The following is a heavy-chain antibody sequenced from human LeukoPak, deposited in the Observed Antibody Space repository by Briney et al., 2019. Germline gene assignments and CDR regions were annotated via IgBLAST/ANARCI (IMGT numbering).Heavy chain of an antibody. J-gene: IGHJ4*02. CDR3: ARGGYDFWSGYRPFDY. Sequence: GGSLRLSCAASGFTFSSHSMNWVRQAPGKGLEWVSYISSSSSIIYYADSVKGRFTISRDNAKNSLYLQMNSLRAEDTAVYYCARGGYDFWSGYRPFDYWGQGTLVTVSS. CDR2: ISSSSSII. CDR1: GFTFSSHS. V-gene: IGHV3-48*01. D-gene: IGHD3-3*01.